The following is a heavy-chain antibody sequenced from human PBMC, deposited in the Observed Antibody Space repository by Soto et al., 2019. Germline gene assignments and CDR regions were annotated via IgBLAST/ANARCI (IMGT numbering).Heavy chain of an antibody. Sequence: GGSLRLSCAASGFTFSSYSMNWVRQAPGKGLEWVSYISSSSSTIYYADSVKGRFTISRDNAKNSLYLQMNSLRDEDTAVYYCARASPRRHDGSSSAFDIWGQGTMVTVSS. CDR2: ISSSSSTI. J-gene: IGHJ3*02. D-gene: IGHD6-13*01. V-gene: IGHV3-48*02. CDR3: ARASPRRHDGSSSAFDI. CDR1: GFTFSSYS.